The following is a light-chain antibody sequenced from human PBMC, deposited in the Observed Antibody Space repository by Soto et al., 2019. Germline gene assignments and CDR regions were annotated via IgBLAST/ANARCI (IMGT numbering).Light chain of an antibody. J-gene: IGLJ3*02. V-gene: IGLV2-23*02. CDR3: CSHAPSRPAWG. CDR1: NSDVGSSNL. Sequence: QSALTQPASVSGSPGQSITISCTGTNSDVGSSNLVSWYQQHPGRAPKLMIYEVSRRPSGVSNRFSGSKSGNTASLTISGLQAEDEADYHCCSHAPSRPAWGFGGGTKLTVL. CDR2: EVS.